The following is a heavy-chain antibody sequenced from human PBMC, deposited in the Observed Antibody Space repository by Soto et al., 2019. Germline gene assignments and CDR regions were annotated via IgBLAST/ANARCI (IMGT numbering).Heavy chain of an antibody. D-gene: IGHD4-17*01. Sequence: ASVKFSCKASGYTFTSYGISWVRQAPGQGLEWMGWISAYNGNTNYAQKLQGRVTMTTDTSTSTAYMELRSLRSDDTAVYYCARTDYGDFWGYYGMDVWGQGTTVTVSS. J-gene: IGHJ6*02. CDR2: ISAYNGNT. V-gene: IGHV1-18*01. CDR3: ARTDYGDFWGYYGMDV. CDR1: GYTFTSYG.